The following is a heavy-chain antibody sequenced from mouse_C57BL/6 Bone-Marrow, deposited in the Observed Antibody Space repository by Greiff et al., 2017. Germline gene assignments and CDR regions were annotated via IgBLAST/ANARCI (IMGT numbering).Heavy chain of an antibody. D-gene: IGHD3-2*02. CDR3: TGTAQATAY. Sequence: VQLQQSGAELVRPGASVKLSCTASGFNIKDDYMHWVKQRPEQGLEWIGWIDPENGDTEYASKFQGKATITADTSANTAYLQLSSLTSEDTAVYYCTGTAQATAYWGQGTLVTVSA. J-gene: IGHJ3*01. CDR2: IDPENGDT. CDR1: GFNIKDDY. V-gene: IGHV14-4*01.